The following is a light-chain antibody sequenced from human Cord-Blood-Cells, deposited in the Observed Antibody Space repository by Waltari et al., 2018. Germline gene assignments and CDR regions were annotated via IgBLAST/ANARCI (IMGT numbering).Light chain of an antibody. CDR3: CSYAGSSTFVV. J-gene: IGLJ2*01. CDR1: RSDVGRYNL. Sequence: QSALTPPASVSGSPGQSITISCTGTRSDVGRYNLVSCYQQHPGKAPKLMIYEVSKRPSGVSNRFSGSKSGNTASLTISGLQAEDEADYYCCSYAGSSTFVVFGGGTKLTVL. V-gene: IGLV2-23*02. CDR2: EVS.